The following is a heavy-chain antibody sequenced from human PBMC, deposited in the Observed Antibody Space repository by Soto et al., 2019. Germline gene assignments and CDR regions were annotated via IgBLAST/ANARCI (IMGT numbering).Heavy chain of an antibody. J-gene: IGHJ6*02. CDR1: GYSFTSYW. V-gene: IGHV5-10-1*01. CDR3: AMTTVTPYYYYGMDV. D-gene: IGHD4-17*01. Sequence: GESLKISCKGSGYSFTSYWISWVRQMPGKGLEWMGRIDPSDSYTNYSPSFQGHVTISADKSISTAYLQWSSLKASDTAMYYCAMTTVTPYYYYGMDVWGQGTTVTVSS. CDR2: IDPSDSYT.